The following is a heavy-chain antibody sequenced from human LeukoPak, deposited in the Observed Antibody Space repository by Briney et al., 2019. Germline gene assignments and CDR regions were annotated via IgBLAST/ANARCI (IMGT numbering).Heavy chain of an antibody. D-gene: IGHD3-22*01. CDR2: ISSSSSYI. CDR3: ARGERDSSGYQIDY. J-gene: IGHJ4*02. V-gene: IGHV3-21*01. CDR1: GFTFSSYS. Sequence: GGSLRLSCAASGFTFSSYSMNWVRQAPGKGLEWVSSISSSSSYIYYADSVKGRFTISRDNAKNSLYLQMNSLRAEDTAVYYCARGERDSSGYQIDYWGQGTLVTVSS.